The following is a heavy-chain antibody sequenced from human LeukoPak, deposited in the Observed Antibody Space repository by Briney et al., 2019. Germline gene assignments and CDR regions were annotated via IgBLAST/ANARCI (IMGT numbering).Heavy chain of an antibody. V-gene: IGHV3-9*01. CDR2: ISWNSGSI. J-gene: IGHJ5*02. CDR3: AKDRSSSRWHWFDP. CDR1: GFTFDDYA. Sequence: PGGSLRLSCAASGFTFDDYAMHWVRQAPGKGLEWVSGISWNSGSIGYADSVKGRFTISRDNAKNSLYLQMNSLRAEDTALYYCAKDRSSSRWHWFDPWGQGTLVTVSS. D-gene: IGHD6-6*01.